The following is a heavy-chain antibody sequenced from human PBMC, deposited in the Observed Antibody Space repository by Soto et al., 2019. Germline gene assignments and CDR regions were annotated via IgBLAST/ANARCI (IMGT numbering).Heavy chain of an antibody. Sequence: SETLSLTCTVSGGSISSGDYYWSWIRQPPGKGLEWIGYIYYSGSSYYNPSLKSRVTISVDTSKNQFSLKLSSVTAADTAVYYCAREEPKYYDSSGYYYVEWGQGTLVTVSS. CDR2: IYYSGSS. D-gene: IGHD3-22*01. CDR3: AREEPKYYDSSGYYYVE. J-gene: IGHJ4*02. CDR1: GGSISSGDYY. V-gene: IGHV4-30-4*01.